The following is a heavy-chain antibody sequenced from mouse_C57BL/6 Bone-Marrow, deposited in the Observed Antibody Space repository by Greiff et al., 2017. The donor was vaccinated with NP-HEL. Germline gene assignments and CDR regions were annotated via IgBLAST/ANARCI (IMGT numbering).Heavy chain of an antibody. V-gene: IGHV1-39*01. CDR3: ARRMVTSHYYAMDY. D-gene: IGHD2-2*01. J-gene: IGHJ4*01. CDR2: INPNYGTT. CDR1: GYSFTDYN. Sequence: EVQLQESGPELVKPGASVKISCKASGYSFTDYNMNWVKQSNGKSLEWIGVINPNYGTTSYNKKFKGKATLTVDQSSSTAYMQLNSLTSEDSAVYYCARRMVTSHYYAMDYWGQGTSVTVSS.